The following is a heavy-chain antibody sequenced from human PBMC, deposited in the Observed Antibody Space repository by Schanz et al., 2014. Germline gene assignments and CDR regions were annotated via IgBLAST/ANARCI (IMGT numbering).Heavy chain of an antibody. J-gene: IGHJ4*02. V-gene: IGHV4-39*01. CDR3: ARHGPLAGIPLDY. CDR1: GGSINSNSYY. Sequence: QLQLQESGPGLVKPSETLSLICSVSGGSINSNSYYWGWIRQPPGKGLEWIGNVFYTGTTYTNPSLRGRLTLPVDPSNKRFPRKLTPVTAADTAVYFCARHGPLAGIPLDYWGRGTLVTVSS. CDR2: VFYTGTT. D-gene: IGHD6-19*01.